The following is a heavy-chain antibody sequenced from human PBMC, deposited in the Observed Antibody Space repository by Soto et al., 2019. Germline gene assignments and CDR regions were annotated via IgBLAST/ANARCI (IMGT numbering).Heavy chain of an antibody. J-gene: IGHJ5*02. Sequence: GGSLRLSCAASGFTFSSYAMHWVRQAPGKGLEWVAVISYDGSNKYYADSVKGRFTISRDNSKNTLYLQMNSLRAEDTAVYYCARALLRFLEWLPSWFDPWGQGTLVTVSS. CDR1: GFTFSSYA. V-gene: IGHV3-30-3*01. D-gene: IGHD3-3*01. CDR2: ISYDGSNK. CDR3: ARALLRFLEWLPSWFDP.